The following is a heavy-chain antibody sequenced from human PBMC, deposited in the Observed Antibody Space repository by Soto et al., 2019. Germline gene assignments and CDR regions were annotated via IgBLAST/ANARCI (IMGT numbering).Heavy chain of an antibody. CDR3: ARGVYSVVGATVY. J-gene: IGHJ4*02. Sequence: QVQLVQSGAEVKMPGASVKVSCKASGYTFTDYGINWVRQATGQGLEWMGWMNPKSGDTVYAQKFQGRVSMTRATSVSTAYMELNSRRSEDTAVNYCARGVYSVVGATVYWGQGTLVTVSS. D-gene: IGHD1-26*01. CDR2: MNPKSGDT. V-gene: IGHV1-8*01. CDR1: GYTFTDYG.